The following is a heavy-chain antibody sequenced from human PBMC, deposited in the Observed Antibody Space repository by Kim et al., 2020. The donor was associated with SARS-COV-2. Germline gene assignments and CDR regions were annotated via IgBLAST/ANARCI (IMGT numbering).Heavy chain of an antibody. D-gene: IGHD6-19*01. J-gene: IGHJ4*02. CDR3: ATASSGWPPFDY. Sequence: IYAQKFQGRVTMTEDTSTDTAYMELSSLRSEDTAVYYCATASSGWPPFDYWGQGTLVTVSS. V-gene: IGHV1-24*01.